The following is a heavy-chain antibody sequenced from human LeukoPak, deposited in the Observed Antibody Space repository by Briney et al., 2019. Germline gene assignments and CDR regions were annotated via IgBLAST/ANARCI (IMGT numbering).Heavy chain of an antibody. CDR3: AKSHCSSTSCGIDY. V-gene: IGHV3-21*04. CDR2: ISSGSSYI. CDR1: GFTFSSYT. J-gene: IGHJ4*02. Sequence: GGSLRLSCAASGFTFSSYTMNWVRQAPGKGLEWVSSISSGSSYIYYADSVKGRFTISRDNAKNSLCLQMNSLRAEDTALYYCAKSHCSSTSCGIDYWGQGTLVTVSS. D-gene: IGHD2-2*01.